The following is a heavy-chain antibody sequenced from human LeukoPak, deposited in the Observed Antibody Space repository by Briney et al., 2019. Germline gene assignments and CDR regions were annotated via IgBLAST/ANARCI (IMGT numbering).Heavy chain of an antibody. CDR2: VSSGFHA. Sequence: AGSLRLSCIASGFTLGSHDMHWVRQIPGQGLEWVAAVSSGFHAFFADSVQSRFTVSREDARNSLYLQMNSLRAGDTAVYYCVREARGYHYTYFDYWGQGTLVTVSS. CDR3: VREARGYHYTYFDY. CDR1: GFTLGSHD. J-gene: IGHJ4*02. D-gene: IGHD5-18*01. V-gene: IGHV3-13*01.